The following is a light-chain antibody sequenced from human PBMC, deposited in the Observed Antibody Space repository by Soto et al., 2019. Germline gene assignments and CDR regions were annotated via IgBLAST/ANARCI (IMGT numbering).Light chain of an antibody. CDR1: QSVSSF. Sequence: EIVLTQSPATLALSPGERATLSCRASQSVSSFLAWYQQKPGQAPRLLIYDASKRATGISARFSGSGSGTDFTLTISSLEPEDFAVYYCQQRSSWPLTFGGGTKVAIK. V-gene: IGKV3-11*01. CDR3: QQRSSWPLT. J-gene: IGKJ4*01. CDR2: DAS.